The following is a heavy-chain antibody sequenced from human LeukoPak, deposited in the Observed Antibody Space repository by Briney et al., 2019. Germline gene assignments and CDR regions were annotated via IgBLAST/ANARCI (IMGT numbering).Heavy chain of an antibody. Sequence: GGSLRLSCTASGFTFGDYAMSWVRQAPGKGLEWVGFIRSKAYGGTTEYAASVKGRFTISRDDSKSIAYLQMNSLKTEDTAVYYCTRDFGVAAADPGYYYHYMDVWGKGTTVTISS. CDR2: IRSKAYGGTT. D-gene: IGHD6-13*01. CDR3: TRDFGVAAADPGYYYHYMDV. J-gene: IGHJ6*03. CDR1: GFTFGDYA. V-gene: IGHV3-49*04.